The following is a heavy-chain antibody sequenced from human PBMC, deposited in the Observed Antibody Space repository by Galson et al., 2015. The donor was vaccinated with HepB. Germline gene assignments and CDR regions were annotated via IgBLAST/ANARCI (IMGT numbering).Heavy chain of an antibody. CDR2: INHSGIT. CDR3: ARGEYYYDSSGYKA. V-gene: IGHV4-34*01. J-gene: IGHJ5*02. CDR1: GGSFSIDY. Sequence: ETLSLTCSVYGGSFSIDYWTWIRQPPGKGLEWIGEINHSGITNYNPSLKSRVTMSVDTSKNQFSLKLSSVTAADTAVYYCARGEYYYDSSGYKAWGQGTLVTVSS. D-gene: IGHD3-22*01.